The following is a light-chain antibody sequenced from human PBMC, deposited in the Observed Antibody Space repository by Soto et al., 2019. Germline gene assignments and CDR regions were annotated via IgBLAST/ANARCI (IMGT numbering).Light chain of an antibody. CDR2: KAS. CDR3: QQYNSYSPIT. CDR1: QSISSW. J-gene: IGKJ5*01. Sequence: DIQMTQYPYPLSASVGDRVTITCRASQSISSWLAWYQQKPGKAPKLLIYKASSLESGVPSRFSGSGSGTECTLTISSLQPDDFATYYCQQYNSYSPITFGQGTRLEIK. V-gene: IGKV1-5*03.